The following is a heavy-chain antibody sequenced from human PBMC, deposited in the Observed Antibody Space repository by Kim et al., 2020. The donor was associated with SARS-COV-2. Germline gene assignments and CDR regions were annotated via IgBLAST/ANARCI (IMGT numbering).Heavy chain of an antibody. CDR3: ARDDPMSV. J-gene: IGHJ6*02. V-gene: IGHV4-59*13. CDR1: GGSISSYY. D-gene: IGHD3-10*02. CDR2: IYYSGST. Sequence: SETLSLTCTVSGGSISSYYWSWIRQPPGKGLEWIGYIYYSGSTNYNPSLKRRVTISVDTSKNQFSLKLSSVTAADTAVYYCARDDPMSVWGQWTTVTVS.